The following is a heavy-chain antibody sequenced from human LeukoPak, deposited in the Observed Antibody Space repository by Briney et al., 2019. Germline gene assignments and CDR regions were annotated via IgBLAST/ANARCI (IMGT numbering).Heavy chain of an antibody. Sequence: ASVKVSCKASGYTFTSYGISWVRQAPGQGLEWMGWISAYSGNTNYAQKLQGRVTMTTDTSTSTAYMELRSLRSDDTAVYYCAVVVTLTTAFDIWGQGTMVTVSS. CDR3: AVVVTLTTAFDI. J-gene: IGHJ3*02. CDR2: ISAYSGNT. CDR1: GYTFTSYG. D-gene: IGHD3-22*01. V-gene: IGHV1-18*01.